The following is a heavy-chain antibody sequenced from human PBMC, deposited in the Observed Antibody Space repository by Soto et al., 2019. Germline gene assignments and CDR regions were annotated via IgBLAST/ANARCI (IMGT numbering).Heavy chain of an antibody. CDR1: GGSISSYY. Sequence: SETPSLTCTVSGGSISSYYWSWIRQPPGKGLEWIAYIYYTGGTNYNPSLKSRVTISIDTSKNQFSLKLSSVTAADTAVYYCARPLFGRGNWFDPWGQGTLVTVSS. CDR2: IYYTGGT. D-gene: IGHD3-10*01. V-gene: IGHV4-59*01. CDR3: ARPLFGRGNWFDP. J-gene: IGHJ5*02.